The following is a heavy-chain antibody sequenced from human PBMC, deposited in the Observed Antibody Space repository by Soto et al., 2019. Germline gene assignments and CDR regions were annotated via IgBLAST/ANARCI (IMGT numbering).Heavy chain of an antibody. CDR3: AREQQQLQLGCDY. CDR1: WYTFTGYA. CDR2: INAGNGNT. D-gene: IGHD6-13*01. V-gene: IGHV1-3*01. J-gene: IGHJ4*02. Sequence: XLVKGSCKTAWYTFTGYAVRWGRQAPGQRLEWMGWINAGNGNTKYSQKFQGRVTITRDTSASTAYMELSSLRSEDTAVYYCAREQQQLQLGCDYSAQGPLVTVPS.